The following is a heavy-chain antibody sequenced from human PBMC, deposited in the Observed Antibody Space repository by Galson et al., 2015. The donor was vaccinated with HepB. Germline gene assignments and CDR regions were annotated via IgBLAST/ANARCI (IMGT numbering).Heavy chain of an antibody. CDR3: AHRQTLTRMGKEAFDI. J-gene: IGHJ3*02. CDR2: IYWDDNV. D-gene: IGHD4-23*01. Sequence: PALVKPTQTLTLTCTLSGLSLSANGVGVGWIRQPPGGALEWLALIYWDDNVHYSPSLKSRLTITKDTSKNQVVLTMTNMDPVDTATYYCAHRQTLTRMGKEAFDIWGQGTMVTVSS. V-gene: IGHV2-5*02. CDR1: GLSLSANGVG.